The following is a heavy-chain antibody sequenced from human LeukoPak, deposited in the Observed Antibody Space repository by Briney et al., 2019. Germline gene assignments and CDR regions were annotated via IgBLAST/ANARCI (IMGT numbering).Heavy chain of an antibody. CDR2: IYCSGST. D-gene: IGHD2-2*02. J-gene: IGHJ4*02. CDR1: GGSISSSSYY. Sequence: SETLSPTCTVSGGSISSSSYYWGWIRQPPGKGLEWIGSIYCSGSTYYNPSLKSRVTISVDTSKNQFSLKLSSVTAADTAVYYCASLCSTSCYKEAVPFDYWGQGTLVTVSS. CDR3: ASLCSTSCYKEAVPFDY. V-gene: IGHV4-39*01.